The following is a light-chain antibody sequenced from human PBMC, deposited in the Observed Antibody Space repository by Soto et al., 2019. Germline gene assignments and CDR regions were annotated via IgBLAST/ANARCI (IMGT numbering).Light chain of an antibody. CDR1: QSISSY. CDR3: QQSYSTRWT. V-gene: IGKV1-39*01. CDR2: AAS. J-gene: IGKJ1*01. Sequence: DIQMTQSPSSLSASVGDRVTITCRASQSISSYLNWYQQKPGKAPKLLIYAASSLQSGVPSRFRGSGSGTDFTLTISSLQPEDFATYYCQQSYSTRWTFGQGTKVDIK.